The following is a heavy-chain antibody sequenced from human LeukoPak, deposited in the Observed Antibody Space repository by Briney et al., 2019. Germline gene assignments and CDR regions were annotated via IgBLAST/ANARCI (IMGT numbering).Heavy chain of an antibody. CDR3: ARDFAGYAYVSYFDY. V-gene: IGHV3-7*01. D-gene: IGHD3-16*01. J-gene: IGHJ4*02. Sequence: DSVKGRFTISRDNAKNSLYLQMYSLRAEDAAVYYCARDFAGYAYVSYFDYCGLGNLVTVSS.